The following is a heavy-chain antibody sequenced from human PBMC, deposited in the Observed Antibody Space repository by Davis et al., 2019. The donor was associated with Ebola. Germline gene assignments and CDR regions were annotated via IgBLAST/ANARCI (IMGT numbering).Heavy chain of an antibody. Sequence: GESLKISCEASGFTFKTFWIDWVRQMPGKGLEWVGRIDPGDSYTEYSPSFRGQVTISVDKSIGTAYLQWNSLQASDTAIYFCARRQNGDYIRRGKAYYHGMDVWGQGTTVIVSS. CDR2: IDPGDSYT. J-gene: IGHJ6*02. V-gene: IGHV5-10-1*01. CDR1: GFTFKTFW. CDR3: ARRQNGDYIRRGKAYYHGMDV. D-gene: IGHD4-17*01.